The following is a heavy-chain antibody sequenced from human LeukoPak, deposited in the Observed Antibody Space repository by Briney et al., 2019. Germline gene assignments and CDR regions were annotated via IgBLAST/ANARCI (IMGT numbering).Heavy chain of an antibody. J-gene: IGHJ4*02. Sequence: GGSLRLSCAASGFTSTSFSFNWVREAPEKGLEPVSSINTRSSYIWYADSVKGRFTISRDNAQNSLYLQMNSLRVEDTAVYYCVRELSGSGNVYYFDHWGQGTLVTVSS. CDR1: GFTSTSFS. D-gene: IGHD6-19*01. V-gene: IGHV3-21*01. CDR3: VRELSGSGNVYYFDH. CDR2: INTRSSYI.